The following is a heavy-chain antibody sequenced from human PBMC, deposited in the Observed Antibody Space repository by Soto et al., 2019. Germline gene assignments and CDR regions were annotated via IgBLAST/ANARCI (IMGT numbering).Heavy chain of an antibody. J-gene: IGHJ6*03. CDR2: IIPILGIA. D-gene: IGHD3-3*01. Sequence: ASVKVSCKASGGTFSSYTISWVRQAPGQGLEWMGRIIPILGIANYAQKFQGRVTITADKSTSTAYMELSSLRSEDTAVYYCARDQDDFWSGANDMDVWGKGTTVTVSS. V-gene: IGHV1-69*04. CDR1: GGTFSSYT. CDR3: ARDQDDFWSGANDMDV.